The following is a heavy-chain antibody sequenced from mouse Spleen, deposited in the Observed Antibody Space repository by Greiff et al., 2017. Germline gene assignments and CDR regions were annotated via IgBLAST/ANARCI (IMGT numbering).Heavy chain of an antibody. CDR2: IYPSDSET. D-gene: IGHD2-13*01. J-gene: IGHJ2*01. Sequence: VQLQQPGAELVRPGSSVKLSCKASGYTFTSYWMDWVRQRPGQGLEWIGNIYPSDSETHYNQKFKDKATLTVDKSSSTAYMQISSLTSEDSAVYYCARSKYGDYVGYFDYWGQGTTLTVSS. CDR1: GYTFTSYW. V-gene: IGHV1-61*01. CDR3: ARSKYGDYVGYFDY.